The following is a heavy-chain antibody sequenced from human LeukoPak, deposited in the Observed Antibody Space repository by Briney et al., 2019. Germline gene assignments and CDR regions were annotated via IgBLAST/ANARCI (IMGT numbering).Heavy chain of an antibody. CDR3: AHILTGYYMDY. CDR1: GYTFNSYG. Sequence: ASVKVSCKASGYTFNSYGFSWVRQAPGQGLEWMGWISAYNGNTNYAQKLQGRVTMTTDTYTTTAYMEPGSLSSDDTAVYYCAHILTGYYMDYWGQGTLVTVSS. CDR2: ISAYNGNT. D-gene: IGHD3-9*01. J-gene: IGHJ4*02. V-gene: IGHV1-18*01.